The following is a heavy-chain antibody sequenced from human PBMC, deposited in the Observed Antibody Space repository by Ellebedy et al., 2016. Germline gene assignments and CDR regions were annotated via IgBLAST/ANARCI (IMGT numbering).Heavy chain of an antibody. CDR2: IYYSGST. V-gene: IGHV4-39*07. CDR1: GGSISSSSYY. Sequence: SETLSLTCTVSGGSISSSSYYWGWIRQPPGKGLECIGSIYYSGSTDYNPSLESRVLISLDTSKNQFSLRLSSVTAADTAVYYCARYYASGWNYFDYWGQGTLVTVSS. J-gene: IGHJ4*02. D-gene: IGHD6-19*01. CDR3: ARYYASGWNYFDY.